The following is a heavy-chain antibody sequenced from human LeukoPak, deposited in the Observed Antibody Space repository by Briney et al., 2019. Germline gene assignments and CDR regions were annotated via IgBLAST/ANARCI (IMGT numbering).Heavy chain of an antibody. Sequence: ASVTVSCKASGYTFTGYYMHRVRQAPGQGLEWMGWINPNSGGTKYAQRFQGRVTMSRDTSISTAYMELSRLRSDDTAVYYCARDYYDSSGYGAHDYWGQGTLVTVSS. CDR2: INPNSGGT. CDR1: GYTFTGYY. D-gene: IGHD3-22*01. V-gene: IGHV1-2*02. CDR3: ARDYYDSSGYGAHDY. J-gene: IGHJ4*02.